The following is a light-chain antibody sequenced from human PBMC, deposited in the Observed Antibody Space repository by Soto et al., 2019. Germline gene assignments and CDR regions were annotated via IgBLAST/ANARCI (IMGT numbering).Light chain of an antibody. CDR2: GKN. CDR3: AAWDDSLNAVV. Sequence: QSVLTQPPSASGTPGQRVTISCSGSGSNIGSNSVNWYQQFPGTAPKLLIYGKNQRPSGVPDRFSGSKSGTSASLAISGLQSEDEADYYCAAWDDSLNAVVFGGGTKVTVL. CDR1: GSNIGSNS. V-gene: IGLV1-44*01. J-gene: IGLJ2*01.